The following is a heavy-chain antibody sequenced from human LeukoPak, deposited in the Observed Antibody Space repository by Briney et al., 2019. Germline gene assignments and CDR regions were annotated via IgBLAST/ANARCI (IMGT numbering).Heavy chain of an antibody. CDR2: FDPEDGET. CDR1: GYTLTELS. Sequence: ASVKVSCKVSGYTLTELSMHWVRQAPGKGLEWMGGFDPEDGETIYAQKFQGRVTMTEDTSTDTAYMELSSLGSEDAAVYYCATRGFRGPYPWGQGTLVTVSS. CDR3: ATRGFRGPYP. J-gene: IGHJ5*02. V-gene: IGHV1-24*01. D-gene: IGHD3-10*01.